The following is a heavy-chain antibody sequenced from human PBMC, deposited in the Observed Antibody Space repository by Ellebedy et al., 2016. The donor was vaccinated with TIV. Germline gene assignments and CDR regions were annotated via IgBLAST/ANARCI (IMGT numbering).Heavy chain of an antibody. J-gene: IGHJ4*02. CDR3: ARIDSWQPIDD. CDR1: GGFVNSSRHY. V-gene: IGHV4-39*01. D-gene: IGHD3-9*01. Sequence: MPGRSLRLSCDVSGGFVNSSRHYWAWIRQPPGKGLEWIGSVFFSGSPYYNPSFKSRVTLSADTSKNQFSLNLRTVTAADTAVYYCARIDSWQPIDDWGQGILVTISS. CDR2: VFFSGSP.